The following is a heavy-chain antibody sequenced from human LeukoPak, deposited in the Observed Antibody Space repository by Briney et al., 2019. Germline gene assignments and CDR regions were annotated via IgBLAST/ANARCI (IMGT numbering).Heavy chain of an antibody. D-gene: IGHD3-10*01. CDR1: GFIFSSYA. Sequence: GGSLRLSCAASGFIFSSYAMSWVRQAPGKGLEWVSGISGSGGSTYYADSVKGRFTISRDNSKNTLYLQMNSLRAEDTAVYYCANRAYYYGSGSWFYYFDYWGQGTLVTVSS. CDR2: ISGSGGST. J-gene: IGHJ4*02. CDR3: ANRAYYYGSGSWFYYFDY. V-gene: IGHV3-23*01.